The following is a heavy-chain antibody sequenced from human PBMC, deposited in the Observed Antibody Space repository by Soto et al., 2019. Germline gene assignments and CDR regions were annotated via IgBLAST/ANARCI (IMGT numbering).Heavy chain of an antibody. CDR1: GGSISSGGYY. D-gene: IGHD6-19*01. CDR2: ISYSGTT. CDR3: ARGASNVWYFY. Sequence: PSETLSLTCTVSGGSISSGGYYWTLIRQHPGKGLEWIGFISYSGTTYYSPSLKGRVTISVDTSKNQFSLKLSSVTAADTAVYYCARGASNVWYFYWGQGTLVTVSS. V-gene: IGHV4-31*03. J-gene: IGHJ4*02.